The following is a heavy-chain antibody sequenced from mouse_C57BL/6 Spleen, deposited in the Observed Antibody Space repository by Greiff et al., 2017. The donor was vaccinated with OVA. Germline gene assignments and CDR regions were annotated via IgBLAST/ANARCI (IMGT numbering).Heavy chain of an antibody. V-gene: IGHV1-39*01. CDR1: GYSFTDYN. D-gene: IGHD2-5*01. CDR2: INPNYGTT. J-gene: IGHJ4*01. CDR3: ARLGPYYSNLLAMDY. Sequence: EVQRVESGPELVKPGASVKISCKASGYSFTDYNMNWVKQSNGKSLEWIGVINPNYGTTSYNQKFKGKATLTVDQSSSTAYMQLNSLTSEDSAVYYCARLGPYYSNLLAMDYWGQGTSVTVSS.